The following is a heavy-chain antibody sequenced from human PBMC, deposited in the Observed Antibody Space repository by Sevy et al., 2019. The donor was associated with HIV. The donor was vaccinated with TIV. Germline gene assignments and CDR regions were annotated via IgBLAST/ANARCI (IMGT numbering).Heavy chain of an antibody. CDR1: GYSFATNW. D-gene: IGHD6-13*01. CDR3: ARLTSLVSDFDY. V-gene: IGHV5-51*01. Sequence: GESLKISCKGSGYSFATNWIGWVRQMPGKCLEWMGIIYPGDSDTRYSPSFQGQVTISADKSISTAYLQWSSLKASDTALYYCARLTSLVSDFDYWGQGTLVTVSS. CDR2: IYPGDSDT. J-gene: IGHJ4*02.